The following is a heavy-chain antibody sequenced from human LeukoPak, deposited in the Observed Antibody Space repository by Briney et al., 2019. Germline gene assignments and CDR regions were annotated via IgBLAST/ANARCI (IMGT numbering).Heavy chain of an antibody. Sequence: GGSLRLSCVASGFTFSSFSMNWVRQAPGKGLEWISYIYRRASTIYYADSVKGRFVISRDNAKNSLFLQLNSLKAADTALYYCARGPTMARGVDYWGQGTLVTVS. D-gene: IGHD3-10*01. J-gene: IGHJ4*02. V-gene: IGHV3-48*04. CDR1: GFTFSSFS. CDR2: IYRRASTI. CDR3: ARGPTMARGVDY.